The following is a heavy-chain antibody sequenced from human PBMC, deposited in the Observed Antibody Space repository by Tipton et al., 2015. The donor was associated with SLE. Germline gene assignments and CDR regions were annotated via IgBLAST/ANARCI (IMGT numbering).Heavy chain of an antibody. D-gene: IGHD2-21*01. CDR3: AIRTGYCGGDCYHRGYFDY. CDR2: INHSGSN. CDR1: GGSFSGYY. J-gene: IGHJ4*02. V-gene: IGHV4-34*01. Sequence: TLSLTCAVYGGSFSGYYWSWIRQPPGKGLEGIGEINHSGSNNYNPSLKRRVTISVDTSKNQFSLKLGSGTAADTAVYYCAIRTGYCGGDCYHRGYFDYWGQGTPVTVSS.